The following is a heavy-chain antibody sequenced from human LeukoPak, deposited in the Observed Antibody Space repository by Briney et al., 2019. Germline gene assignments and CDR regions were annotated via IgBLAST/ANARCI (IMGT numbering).Heavy chain of an antibody. CDR1: GGSISSYY. D-gene: IGHD6-19*01. CDR3: ARPMAGTLSYFDY. J-gene: IGHJ4*02. V-gene: IGHV4-59*01. Sequence: SETLSLTCTVSGGSISSYYWSWIRQPPGKGLEWIGYIYYSGSTNYNPSLKSRVTISVDTSKNQFSLKLSSVTAADTAVYYCARPMAGTLSYFDYWGQGTLVTVSS. CDR2: IYYSGST.